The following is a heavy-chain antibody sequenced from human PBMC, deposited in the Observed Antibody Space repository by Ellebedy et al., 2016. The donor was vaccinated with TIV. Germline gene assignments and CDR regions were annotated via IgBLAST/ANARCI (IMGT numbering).Heavy chain of an antibody. CDR2: SYYTGSA. CDR1: GGCFNSYY. CDR3: ARRGRTSHFDY. Sequence: SETLSLTXTVSGGCFNSYYWTWIRQPPGKGLEWIGYSYYTGSANYNPSLQSRVTISVDTSKNQFSLHLNSVTTADTAVYYCARRGRTSHFDYWGQGTLVTVSS. J-gene: IGHJ4*02. V-gene: IGHV4-59*13. D-gene: IGHD1-14*01.